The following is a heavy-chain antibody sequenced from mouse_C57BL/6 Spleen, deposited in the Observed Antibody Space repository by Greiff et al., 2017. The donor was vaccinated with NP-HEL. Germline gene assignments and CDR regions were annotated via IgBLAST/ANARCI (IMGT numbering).Heavy chain of an antibody. V-gene: IGHV1-15*01. CDR2: IDPETGGT. J-gene: IGHJ3*01. D-gene: IGHD1-1*01. CDR1: GYTFTDYE. Sequence: QVQLQQSGAELVRPGASVTLSCKASGYTFTDYEMHWVKQTPVHGLEWIGAIDPETGGTAYNQKFKGKAILTADKSSSTAYMELRSLTSEDSAVYYCTYYGSSYDWFAYWGHGTLVTVSA. CDR3: TYYGSSYDWFAY.